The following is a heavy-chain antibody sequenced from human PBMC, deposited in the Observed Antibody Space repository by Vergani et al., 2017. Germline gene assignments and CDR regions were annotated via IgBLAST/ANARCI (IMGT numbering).Heavy chain of an antibody. D-gene: IGHD3-22*01. CDR1: GGSISSSSYY. J-gene: IGHJ4*02. CDR2: IYYSGST. Sequence: QLQLQESGPGLVKPSETLSLTCTVSGGSISSSSYYWGWIRQPPGKGLEWIGSIYYSGSTYYNPSLKSRVTISVDTSKNQFSLKLSSVTAADTAVYYCASPTQDYYDSSGYGFDYWGQGTLVTVSS. CDR3: ASPTQDYYDSSGYGFDY. V-gene: IGHV4-39*07.